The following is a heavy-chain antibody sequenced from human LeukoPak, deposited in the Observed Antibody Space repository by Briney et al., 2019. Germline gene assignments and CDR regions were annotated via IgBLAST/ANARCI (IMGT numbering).Heavy chain of an antibody. V-gene: IGHV3-23*01. CDR3: ASRWNYYDSSGLFDI. J-gene: IGHJ3*02. CDR2: ISGSGGST. D-gene: IGHD3-22*01. CDR1: GFTFSSYA. Sequence: QSGGSLRLSCAASGFTFSSYAMSWVRQAPGKGLEWVSAISGSGGSTYYADSVKGRFTISRDNSKNTLYLQMNSLRAEDTAVYYCASRWNYYDSSGLFDIWGQGTMVTVSS.